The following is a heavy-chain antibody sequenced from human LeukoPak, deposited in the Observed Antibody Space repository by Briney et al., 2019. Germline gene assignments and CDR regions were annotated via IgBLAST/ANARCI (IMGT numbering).Heavy chain of an antibody. D-gene: IGHD3-16*02. CDR3: ARLLYVWGSYRYSYYYYMDV. V-gene: IGHV1-8*01. CDR1: GDTFTSYD. J-gene: IGHJ6*03. CDR2: MNPNSGNT. Sequence: ASVKVSCKASGDTFTSYDINWVRQATGQGREWMGWMNPNSGNTGYAQKFQGRVTMTRNTSISTAYMELSSLRSEDTAVYYCARLLYVWGSYRYSYYYYMDVWGKGTTVTISS.